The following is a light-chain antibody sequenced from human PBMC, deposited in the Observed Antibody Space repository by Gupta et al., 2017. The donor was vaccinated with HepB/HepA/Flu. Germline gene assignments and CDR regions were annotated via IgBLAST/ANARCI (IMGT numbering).Light chain of an antibody. J-gene: IGKJ2*03. V-gene: IGKV1-39*01. CDR3: QQSYSTPRS. CDR1: QSISSY. Sequence: VGDRVTITCRASQSISSYLNWYQQKPGKAPKLLIYAASSLQSGVPSRFSGSGSGTDFTLTISSLQPEDFATYYCQQSYSTPRSFGQGTKLEIK. CDR2: AAS.